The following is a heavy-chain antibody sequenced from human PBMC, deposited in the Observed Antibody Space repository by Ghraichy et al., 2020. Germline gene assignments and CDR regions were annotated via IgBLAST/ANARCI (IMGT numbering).Heavy chain of an antibody. J-gene: IGHJ5*02. V-gene: IGHV4-39*01. D-gene: IGHD3-10*01. CDR1: GGSISSSSYY. CDR3: ARQGYYGSGSLWLFDP. Sequence: SETLSLTCTVSGGSISSSSYYWGWIRQPPGKGLEWIGSIYYSGSTYYNPSLKSRVTISVDTSKNQFSLKLSSVTAADTAVYYCARQGYYGSGSLWLFDPWGQGTLVTVSS. CDR2: IYYSGST.